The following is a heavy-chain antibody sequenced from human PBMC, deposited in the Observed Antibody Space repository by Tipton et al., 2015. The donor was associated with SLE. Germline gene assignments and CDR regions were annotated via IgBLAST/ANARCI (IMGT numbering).Heavy chain of an antibody. CDR3: ARLHGYSYGLNWFDP. CDR1: GDSVKSRY. CDR2: RFHDGNI. D-gene: IGHD5-18*01. Sequence: TLSLTCTVSGDSVKSRYWIWVRQPAGRGLEWLAYRFHDGNINYNPSPKTRLTMSVDTSRDQFSLRLTSVIAADTAVYYCARLHGYSYGLNWFDPWGQGTLISVSS. V-gene: IGHV4-59*02. J-gene: IGHJ5*02.